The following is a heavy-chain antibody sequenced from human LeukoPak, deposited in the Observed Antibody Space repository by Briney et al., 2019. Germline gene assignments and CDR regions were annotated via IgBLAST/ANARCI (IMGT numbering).Heavy chain of an antibody. D-gene: IGHD3-10*01. CDR1: GFTFSSYW. J-gene: IGHJ4*02. CDR3: ARELTMVRGVIDY. CDR2: IKQDGSEK. Sequence: GGSLRLSCAASGFTFSSYWMSGVRQAPGKGLEWVANIKQDGSEKYYVDSVKGRFTLSRDNAKNSLYLQMNSLRAEDTAVYYCARELTMVRGVIDYWGQGTLVTVSS. V-gene: IGHV3-7*01.